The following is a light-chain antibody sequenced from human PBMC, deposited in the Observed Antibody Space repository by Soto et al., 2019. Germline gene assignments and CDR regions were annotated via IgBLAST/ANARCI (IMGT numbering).Light chain of an antibody. V-gene: IGLV2-14*01. J-gene: IGLJ1*01. CDR1: SSDVGGYDY. Sequence: QSALTQPASVSGSPGQSITISCTGTSSDVGGYDYVSWYQQHPGKAPTLLIYDVINRPSGVSFRFSGSKSGNTASLTISGRQAEDEAEYYCSSYTRSSISVFGTGTKVTVL. CDR3: SSYTRSSISV. CDR2: DVI.